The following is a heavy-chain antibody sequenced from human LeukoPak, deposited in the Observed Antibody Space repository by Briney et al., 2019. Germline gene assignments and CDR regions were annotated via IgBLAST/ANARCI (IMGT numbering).Heavy chain of an antibody. CDR3: ARQLDYDSGSSYGMDV. CDR2: INHSGST. J-gene: IGHJ6*02. CDR1: GGSFSGYY. D-gene: IGHD3-16*01. Sequence: SETLSLTCAVYGGSFSGYYWSWIRQPPGKGLEWIGEINHSGSTNYNPSLKSRVTISVDTSKNQFSLKLSSVTAADTAVYYCARQLDYDSGSSYGMDVWGQGTTVTVSS. V-gene: IGHV4-34*01.